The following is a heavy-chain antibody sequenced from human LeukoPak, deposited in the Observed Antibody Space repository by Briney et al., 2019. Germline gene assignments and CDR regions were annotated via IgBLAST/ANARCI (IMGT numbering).Heavy chain of an antibody. CDR3: ASGYKDSSGWGRVDY. CDR2: ISPDSGGT. J-gene: IGHJ4*02. CDR1: GYTFTGYY. Sequence: ASVKVSCKASGYTFTGYYMHWVRQAPGQGLEWMGWISPDSGGTNYAQKSQGRVTMTRDTSISTAYMELSRLRSDDTAVYYCASGYKDSSGWGRVDYWGQGTLVTVSS. V-gene: IGHV1-2*02. D-gene: IGHD6-19*01.